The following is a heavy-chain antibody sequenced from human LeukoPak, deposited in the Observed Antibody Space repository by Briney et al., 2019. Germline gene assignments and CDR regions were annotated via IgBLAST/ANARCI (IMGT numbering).Heavy chain of an antibody. CDR2: IKQDGSEK. V-gene: IGHV3-7*03. CDR3: AKDIGRYYGSGSYSASFRYYYYYGMDV. D-gene: IGHD3-10*01. J-gene: IGHJ6*02. CDR1: GFTFSSYW. Sequence: GGSLRLSCAASGFTFSSYWMSWVRQAPGKGLEWVANIKQDGSEKYYVDSVKGRFTISRDNAKNSLYLQMNSLRAEDTALYYCAKDIGRYYGSGSYSASFRYYYYYGMDVWGQGTTVTVSS.